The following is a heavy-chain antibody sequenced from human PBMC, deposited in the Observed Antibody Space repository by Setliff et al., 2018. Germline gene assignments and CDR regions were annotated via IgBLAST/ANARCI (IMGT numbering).Heavy chain of an antibody. CDR3: ARQPTGTYQWTFDS. CDR2: INHSGST. D-gene: IGHD1-26*01. Sequence: PSETLSLTCTVYGGSFSNYYWSWIRQPPGKGLEWIGEINHSGSTNYNPSLKGRVTLSVDTTKNQFSLKLTSVTATDTAVYYCARQPTGTYQWTFDSWGQGTLVTVSS. V-gene: IGHV4-34*01. J-gene: IGHJ4*02. CDR1: GGSFSNYY.